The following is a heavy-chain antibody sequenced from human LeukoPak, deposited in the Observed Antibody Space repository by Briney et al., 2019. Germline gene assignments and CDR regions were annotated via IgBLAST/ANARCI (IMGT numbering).Heavy chain of an antibody. CDR1: GFTFSSYA. D-gene: IGHD6-19*01. CDR3: AKTTTGYSSGRYPGWPVDY. V-gene: IGHV3-23*01. J-gene: IGHJ4*02. Sequence: GRSLRLSCAASGFTFSSYAVSWVRQAPGKGLEWVSAISGSGGGTYYADSVKGRFTISRDNSKNTVYLQMSSLSTEDTAVYHCAKTTTGYSSGRYPGWPVDYWGQGTLVSVSS. CDR2: ISGSGGGT.